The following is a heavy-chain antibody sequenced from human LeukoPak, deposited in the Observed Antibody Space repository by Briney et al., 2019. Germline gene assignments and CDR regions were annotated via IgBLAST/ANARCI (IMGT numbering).Heavy chain of an antibody. V-gene: IGHV3-11*05. D-gene: IGHD5-24*01. CDR3: AREDKATIYD. CDR1: GFTFSDYY. CDR2: ISSSSSYT. Sequence: TGGSLRLSCAASGFTFSDYYMSWMRQAPGKGLEWVSYISSSSSYTNYADSVKGRFTISRDNAKNSLYLQMNSLRAEDTAVYYCAREDKATIYDWGQGTLVTVSS. J-gene: IGHJ4*02.